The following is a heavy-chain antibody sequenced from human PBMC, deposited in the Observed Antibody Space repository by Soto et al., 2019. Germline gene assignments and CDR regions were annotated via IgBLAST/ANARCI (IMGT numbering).Heavy chain of an antibody. CDR2: MQPSGST. J-gene: IGHJ6*02. Sequence: QVQPQESGPGLVRPSDTLSLTCAVSGGSISSVHWWSWVRQSPGKGLEWIGEMQPSGSTNYNPSRKSRCTESMDKSRNPFSLKMYSVTAADTAVYFCARHGHNIYGFDVWGRGTTVTGSS. CDR1: GGSISSVHW. V-gene: IGHV4-4*02. CDR3: ARHGHNIYGFDV. D-gene: IGHD1-1*01.